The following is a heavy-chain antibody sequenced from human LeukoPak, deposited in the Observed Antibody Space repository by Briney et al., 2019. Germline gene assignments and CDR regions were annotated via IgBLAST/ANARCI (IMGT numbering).Heavy chain of an antibody. Sequence: GSLRLSCAASGFTFSSYSMNWVRQAPGKGLEWVSSISSSSSYIYYADSVKGRFTISRDNAKNSLYLQVNSLRAEDTAVHYCARGKSSSWYGTGDYWGQGTLVTVSS. J-gene: IGHJ4*02. D-gene: IGHD6-13*01. CDR3: ARGKSSSWYGTGDY. CDR2: ISSSSSYI. V-gene: IGHV3-21*01. CDR1: GFTFSSYS.